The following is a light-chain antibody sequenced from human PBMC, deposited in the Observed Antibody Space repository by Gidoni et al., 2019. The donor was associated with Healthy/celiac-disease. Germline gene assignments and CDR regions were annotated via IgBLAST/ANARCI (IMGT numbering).Light chain of an antibody. V-gene: IGKV1-5*01. CDR3: QQYNSYWT. J-gene: IGKJ1*01. CDR2: DAS. CDR1: QSISSW. Sequence: DIQMTQSPSTLSASVGDRVTITCRASQSISSWLGWYQQKPGKAPKLLIYDASSLESGVPSRVSGSGSGTEFTLTISSLQPDDFATYYCQQYNSYWTFGQGTKVEIK.